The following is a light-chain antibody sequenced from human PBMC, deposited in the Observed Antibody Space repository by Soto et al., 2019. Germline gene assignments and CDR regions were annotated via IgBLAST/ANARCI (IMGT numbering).Light chain of an antibody. CDR1: QGIGDT. V-gene: IGKV3-20*01. J-gene: IGKJ5*01. Sequence: VISQSPPTLSVSPGAGATLSCRASQGIGDTLAWYHHKPGQAPRLLIYGASSRATGIPDRFSGSGCGTEFTLTTSRLEPEDFIVYYCQQYGSSPPITFGQGTRLEIK. CDR3: QQYGSSPPIT. CDR2: GAS.